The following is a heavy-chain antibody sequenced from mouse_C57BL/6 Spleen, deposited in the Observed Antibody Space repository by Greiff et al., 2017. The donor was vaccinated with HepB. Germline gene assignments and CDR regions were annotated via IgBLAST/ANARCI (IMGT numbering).Heavy chain of an antibody. CDR1: GYTFTSYW. Sequence: QVQLQQPGAELVKPGASVKLSCKASGYTFTSYWMHWVKQRPGQGLEWIGMIHPNSGSTNYNEKFKSKATLTVDKSSSTAYMQLSSLTSEDSAVYYCARGANYYGSSYGAYWGQGTLVTVSA. CDR3: ARGANYYGSSYGAY. CDR2: IHPNSGST. J-gene: IGHJ3*01. D-gene: IGHD1-1*01. V-gene: IGHV1-64*01.